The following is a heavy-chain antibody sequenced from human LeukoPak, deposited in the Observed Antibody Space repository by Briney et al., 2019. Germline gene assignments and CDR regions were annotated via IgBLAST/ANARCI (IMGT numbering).Heavy chain of an antibody. Sequence: SETLSLTCTVSGGSISSYYWSWIRQPPGKGLGWIGYIYYSGSTNYNPSLKSRVTISVDTSKNQFSLKLSSVTAADTAVYYCARGGIAAREYNWFDPWGQGTLVTVSS. D-gene: IGHD6-6*01. V-gene: IGHV4-59*01. CDR3: ARGGIAAREYNWFDP. CDR1: GGSISSYY. CDR2: IYYSGST. J-gene: IGHJ5*02.